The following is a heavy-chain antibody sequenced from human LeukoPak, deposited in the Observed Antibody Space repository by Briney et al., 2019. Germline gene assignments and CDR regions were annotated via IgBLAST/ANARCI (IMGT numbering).Heavy chain of an antibody. CDR1: GGSISSYY. J-gene: IGHJ3*02. CDR2: IYYSGST. CDR3: ARDYAFDI. V-gene: IGHV4-59*01. Sequence: PSETLSLTCTVSGGSISSYYWNWIRQPPGKGLEWIGCIYYSGSTNYNPSLKSRVTVSVDTSKNQFSLKLSSVTAADTAVYCCARDYAFDIWGQGTMVTVSS.